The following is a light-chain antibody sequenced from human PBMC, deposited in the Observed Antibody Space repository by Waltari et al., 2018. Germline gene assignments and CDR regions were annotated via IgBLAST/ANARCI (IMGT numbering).Light chain of an antibody. CDR1: SSDVGGYNY. CDR2: EVS. CDR3: SSFAGSPVV. V-gene: IGLV2-8*01. J-gene: IGLJ2*01. Sequence: QSALTQPPSASGSPGQSVTISCTGTSSDVGGYNYVSWYQQHPGKAPKLMIYEVSKRPSGVPDRCSGSKSGNTASLTVSGLQGEDEADYYCSSFAGSPVVFGGGTKLTVL.